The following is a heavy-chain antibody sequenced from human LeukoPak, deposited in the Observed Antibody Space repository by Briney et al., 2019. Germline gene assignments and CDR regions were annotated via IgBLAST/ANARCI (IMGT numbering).Heavy chain of an antibody. Sequence: ASVKVSCKASGYTFTSYYMHWVRQAPGQRLEWMGIINPSGGSTSYAQKFQGRVTMTRDMSTSTVYMKLSSLRSEDTAVYYCARVSVTGTTSIDYWGQRTPVTVSS. D-gene: IGHD1-7*01. V-gene: IGHV1-46*01. J-gene: IGHJ4*02. CDR1: GYTFTSYY. CDR3: ARVSVTGTTSIDY. CDR2: INPSGGST.